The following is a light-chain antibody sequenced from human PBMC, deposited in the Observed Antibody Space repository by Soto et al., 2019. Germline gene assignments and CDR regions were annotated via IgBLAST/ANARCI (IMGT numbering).Light chain of an antibody. J-gene: IGLJ2*01. CDR1: SSDVGGYNY. CDR3: SSYTSSSTLL. Sequence: QSALTQPASVSGSPGQSITISCTGTSSDVGGYNYVSWYQQHPGKDPKLMIYDVSNRPSGVSNRFSGSKSGNTASLPISGLQAEDEADYYCSSYTSSSTLLFGGGTKLTVL. V-gene: IGLV2-14*01. CDR2: DVS.